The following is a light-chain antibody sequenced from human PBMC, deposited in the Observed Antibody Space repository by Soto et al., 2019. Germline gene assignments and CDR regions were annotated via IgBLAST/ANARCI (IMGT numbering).Light chain of an antibody. J-gene: IGLJ3*02. V-gene: IGLV2-14*01. Sequence: QSALTQPASVSGSPGQSITISCTGTSSDVGAYNYVSWYQQHSGKAPKLIIYEITNRPSGVSNRFSASKSGNTASLTIFGLQAEEAADYYCSSYTSSSTWVFGGGTKLTVL. CDR1: SSDVGAYNY. CDR2: EIT. CDR3: SSYTSSSTWV.